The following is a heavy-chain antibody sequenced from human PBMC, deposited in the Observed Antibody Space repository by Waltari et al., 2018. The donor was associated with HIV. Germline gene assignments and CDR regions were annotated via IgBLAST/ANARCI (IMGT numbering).Heavy chain of an antibody. CDR1: GGSFINYA. V-gene: IGHV1-69*04. D-gene: IGHD2-2*01. CDR3: ARDRKYCSTSTCYSAFDI. J-gene: IGHJ3*02. Sequence: QVRLEQSGAEMKKPGSSVKVSCKLSGGSFINYAINWVRQAPGPGLEWMSRVIPGLNIVNSVQTHQDRVTLMADTSTTTAYMELSSLRSDDTAMYFCARDRKYCSTSTCYSAFDIWGQGTLVTVSS. CDR2: VIPGLNIV.